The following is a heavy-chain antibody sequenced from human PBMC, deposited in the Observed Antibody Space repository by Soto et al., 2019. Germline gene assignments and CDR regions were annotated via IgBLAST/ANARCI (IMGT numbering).Heavy chain of an antibody. CDR2: IYHSGST. D-gene: IGHD6-19*01. CDR1: SGSISSSNW. V-gene: IGHV4-4*02. Sequence: QVQLQESGPGLVKPSGTLSLTCAVSSGSISSSNWWSWVRQPPGKGLEWIGEIYHSGSTNYNPSLKSRVTISVDKSKNQFSLKLSSVTAADTAVYYCARDLGYNIAVAGTNAFDIWGQGTMVTVSS. J-gene: IGHJ3*02. CDR3: ARDLGYNIAVAGTNAFDI.